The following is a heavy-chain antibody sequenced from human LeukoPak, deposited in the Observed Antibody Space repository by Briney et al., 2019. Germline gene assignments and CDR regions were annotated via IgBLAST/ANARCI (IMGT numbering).Heavy chain of an antibody. V-gene: IGHV4-61*05. D-gene: IGHD5-24*01. CDR1: GGSISSSSYY. CDR2: IYYSGST. J-gene: IGHJ4*02. CDR3: ASGVEMATKIDY. Sequence: PSETLSLTCTVSGGSISSSSYYWGWIRQPPGKGLEWIGYIYYSGSTNYNPSLKSRVTISVDTSKNQFSLKLSSVTAADTAVYYCASGVEMATKIDYWGQGTLVTVSS.